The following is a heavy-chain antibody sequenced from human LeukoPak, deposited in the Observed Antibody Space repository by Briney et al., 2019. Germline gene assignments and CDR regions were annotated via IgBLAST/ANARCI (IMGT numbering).Heavy chain of an antibody. V-gene: IGHV3-30*18. CDR3: AKMDWSDISRYFDH. CDR1: GFTFKSYD. D-gene: IGHD1-1*01. CDR2: ISYDGSNK. Sequence: GGSLRLSCAASGFTFKSYDMHWVRQAPGKGLEWVAVISYDGSNKYYADSVKGRFTISRDNSQNKLNLQMNSLRAEDTAVYYCAKMDWSDISRYFDHWGQGTLVTVSS. J-gene: IGHJ4*02.